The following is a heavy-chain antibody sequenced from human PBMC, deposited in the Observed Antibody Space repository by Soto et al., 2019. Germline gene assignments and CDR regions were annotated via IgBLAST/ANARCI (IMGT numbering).Heavy chain of an antibody. D-gene: IGHD6-13*01. CDR2: IYYSGST. Sequence: PSETLSLTCTVSGGSVSSGSYYWSWIRQPPGKGLEWIGYIYYSGSTNYNPSLKSRVTISVDTSKNQFSLKLSSVTAADTAVYYCAREADGCRALGYWGQGTLVTVPQ. CDR3: AREADGCRALGY. J-gene: IGHJ4*02. CDR1: GGSVSSGSYY. V-gene: IGHV4-61*01.